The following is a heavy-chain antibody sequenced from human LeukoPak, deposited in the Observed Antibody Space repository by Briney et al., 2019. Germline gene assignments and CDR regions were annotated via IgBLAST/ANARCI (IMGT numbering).Heavy chain of an antibody. CDR3: ARLGREVAATVWWSGQYYFDY. V-gene: IGHV4-39*01. D-gene: IGHD2-15*01. CDR2: IYYSGST. Sequence: PSETLSLTCTVSGGSISSSSYYWGWIRQPPGKGLEWIGSIYYSGSTYYNPSLKSRITISVDTSKYQFSLKLSSVTAADTAVYYCARLGREVAATVWWSGQYYFDYWGQGTLVTVSS. J-gene: IGHJ4*02. CDR1: GGSISSSSYY.